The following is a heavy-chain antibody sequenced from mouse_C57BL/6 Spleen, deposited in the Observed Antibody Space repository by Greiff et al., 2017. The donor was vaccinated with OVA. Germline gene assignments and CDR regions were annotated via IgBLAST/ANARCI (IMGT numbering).Heavy chain of an antibody. CDR3: ITKGSNSYFDY. J-gene: IGHJ2*01. CDR2: IDPENGDT. Sequence: EVQLQESGAELVRPGASVKLSCTASGFNIKDDYMHWVKQRPEQGLEWIGWIDPENGDTEYASKFQGKATITADTSSNTAYLQLSSLTSEDTAVYYCITKGSNSYFDYWGQGTTLTVSS. V-gene: IGHV14-4*01. D-gene: IGHD4-1*01. CDR1: GFNIKDDY.